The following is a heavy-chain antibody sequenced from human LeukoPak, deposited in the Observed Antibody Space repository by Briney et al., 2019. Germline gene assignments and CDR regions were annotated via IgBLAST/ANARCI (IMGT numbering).Heavy chain of an antibody. CDR3: ARGGAPSIAAAGKDFDY. V-gene: IGHV1-46*01. J-gene: IGHJ4*02. CDR2: INPSGGST. CDR1: GYTFTSYY. D-gene: IGHD6-13*01. Sequence: ASVKVSCKASGYTFTSYYMHWVRQAPGQGLEWMGIINPSGGSTSYAQKFQGRVTMTRDTSTSTVYMELSSLRSENTAVYYCARGGAPSIAAAGKDFDYWGQGTLVTVSS.